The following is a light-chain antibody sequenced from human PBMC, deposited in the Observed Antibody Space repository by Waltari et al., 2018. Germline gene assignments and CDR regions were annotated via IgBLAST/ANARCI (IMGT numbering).Light chain of an antibody. CDR2: WAS. V-gene: IGKV4-1*01. J-gene: IGKJ4*01. Sequence: DIVMTQSPDSLAVSLGERATINCKSSQSVLYSSNNKNYLAWYQPKPGQPPKLPIYWASTRESGVPDRFSCSGSGTDFTLTISSLQAEDVAVYYCQQYYSTPLTFGGGTKVEIK. CDR3: QQYYSTPLT. CDR1: QSVLYSSNNKNY.